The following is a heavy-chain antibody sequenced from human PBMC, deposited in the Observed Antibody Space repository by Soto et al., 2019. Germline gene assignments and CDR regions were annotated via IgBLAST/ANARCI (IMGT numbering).Heavy chain of an antibody. Sequence: QVQLVQSGAEVKKPGASVKVSCKASGYTFTSYGVNWVRQAPGQGLEWMGWIRSYNNSTNYAQKLQGRVTMTTDTSSNTAYMELGSLRSDDTAVYYCARHGNGDDYWGQGTLVTVSS. CDR1: GYTFTSYG. J-gene: IGHJ4*02. CDR3: ARHGNGDDY. D-gene: IGHD2-8*01. CDR2: IRSYNNST. V-gene: IGHV1-18*01.